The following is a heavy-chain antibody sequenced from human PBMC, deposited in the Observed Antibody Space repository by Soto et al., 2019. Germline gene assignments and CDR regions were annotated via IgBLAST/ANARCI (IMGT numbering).Heavy chain of an antibody. CDR3: AKGAVPAAKRESDY. CDR2: ISGSGGST. V-gene: IGHV3-23*01. Sequence: LRLSCAASGFTFSSYAMSWVRQAPGKGLEWVSAISGSGGSTYYADSVKGRFTISRDNSKNTLYLQMNSLRAEDTAVYYCAKGAVPAAKRESDYWGQGTMVTVSA. J-gene: IGHJ4*02. CDR1: GFTFSSYA. D-gene: IGHD2-2*01.